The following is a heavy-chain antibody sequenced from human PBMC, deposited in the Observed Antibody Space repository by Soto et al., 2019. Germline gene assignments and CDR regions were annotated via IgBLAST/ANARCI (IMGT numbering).Heavy chain of an antibody. Sequence: QVQLQESGPGLVQPSETLSLTCAGVYFGTYYWGWIRQPPGKGLEWLGYIFSSEHFKYNPSLKSRLTISVEPSKDHVSLRLTSVSAAAAVVYYCARRGGGYRFDHWGQGTLVTVSS. D-gene: IGHD3-16*02. CDR1: VYFGTYY. CDR2: IFSSEHF. V-gene: IGHV4-59*01. CDR3: ARRGGGYRFDH. J-gene: IGHJ4*02.